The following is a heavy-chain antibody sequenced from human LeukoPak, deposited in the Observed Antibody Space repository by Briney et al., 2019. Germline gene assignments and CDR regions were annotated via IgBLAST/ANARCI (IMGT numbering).Heavy chain of an antibody. J-gene: IGHJ5*02. D-gene: IGHD2-15*01. V-gene: IGHV4-39*07. CDR2: INHSGST. CDR3: ARGDCSGGSCYGHTWFDP. Sequence: SETLSLTCTVSGGSVSSGSYYWTWIRQPPGKGLEWIGEINHSGSTNYNPSLKSRVTISVDASKNQFSLRLSFVTAADTAVYYCARGDCSGGSCYGHTWFDPWGQGTLVTVSS. CDR1: GGSVSSGSYY.